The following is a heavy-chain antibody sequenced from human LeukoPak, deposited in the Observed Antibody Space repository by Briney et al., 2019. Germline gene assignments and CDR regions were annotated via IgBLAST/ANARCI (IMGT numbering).Heavy chain of an antibody. V-gene: IGHV4-34*01. J-gene: IGHJ4*02. D-gene: IGHD3-16*02. CDR3: TSHYSSESYRYTGSFDY. CDR2: INHSGST. Sequence: SETLSLTCAVYGGSFSDYYWSWIRQTPGKGLEWIGEINHSGSTNYNPSLKSRVSISVDTSKNQFSLKLNSVTAADAAIYYCTSHYSSESYRYTGSFDYWGKGTLVTVSS. CDR1: GGSFSDYY.